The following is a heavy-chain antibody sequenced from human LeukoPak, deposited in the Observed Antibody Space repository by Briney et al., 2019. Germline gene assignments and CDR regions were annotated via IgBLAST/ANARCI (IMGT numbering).Heavy chain of an antibody. D-gene: IGHD3-10*01. J-gene: IGHJ4*02. CDR1: GFTFSSYA. Sequence: GGSLRLSCAASGFTFSSYAMSWVRQAPGKGLEWVPAISGSGGSTYYADSVKGRFTISRDNSKNTLYLQMNSLRAEDTAVYYCAKNRLVRGTYYFDYWGQGTLVTVSS. V-gene: IGHV3-23*01. CDR3: AKNRLVRGTYYFDY. CDR2: ISGSGGST.